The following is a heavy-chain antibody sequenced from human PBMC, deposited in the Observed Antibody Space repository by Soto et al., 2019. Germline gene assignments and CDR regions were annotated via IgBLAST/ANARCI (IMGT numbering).Heavy chain of an antibody. V-gene: IGHV1-18*01. CDR2: VSTYNGNT. D-gene: IGHD3-22*01. CDR1: GYTFTSYG. Sequence: QVQLVQSGAEVKKPGASVKVSCKASGYTFTSYGITWVRQAPGQGLEWKGRVSTYNGNTYSAQKLQGRVTMTTDTSTSTAYMELRSLRSDDTAVYYCARAGDDTSGLNFWGQGTLVTVSS. CDR3: ARAGDDTSGLNF. J-gene: IGHJ4*02.